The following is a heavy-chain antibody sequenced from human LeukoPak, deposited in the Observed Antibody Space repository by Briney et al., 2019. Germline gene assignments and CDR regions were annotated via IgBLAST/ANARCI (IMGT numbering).Heavy chain of an antibody. J-gene: IGHJ6*02. Sequence: GGSLRLSCEASGFPFSSYAMHWVRQAPRKGLEYVSAISDSGGSTYYADSVKGRFTISRDNSKDTLYLQMSSLRAEDTAVYFCVRGYSFGPCGMDVWGQGTTVTVSS. D-gene: IGHD2-15*01. CDR3: VRGYSFGPCGMDV. CDR2: ISDSGGST. CDR1: GFPFSSYA. V-gene: IGHV3-64D*09.